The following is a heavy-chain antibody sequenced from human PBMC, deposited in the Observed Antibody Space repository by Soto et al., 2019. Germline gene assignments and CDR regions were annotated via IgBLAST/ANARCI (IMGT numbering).Heavy chain of an antibody. CDR3: ARDWYDILAGSRLYCYGMDV. V-gene: IGHV3-33*01. Sequence: PGGSLRLSCAASGFTFSSYGMHWVRQAPGKGLEWVAVIWYDGSNKYYADSVKGRFTISRDNSKNTPYLQMNSLRAEDTAVYYCARDWYDILAGSRLYCYGMDVWGQGTTVTVSS. D-gene: IGHD3-9*01. J-gene: IGHJ6*02. CDR2: IWYDGSNK. CDR1: GFTFSSYG.